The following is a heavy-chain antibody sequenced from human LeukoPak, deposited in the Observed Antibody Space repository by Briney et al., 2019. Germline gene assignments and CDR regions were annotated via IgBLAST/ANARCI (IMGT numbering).Heavy chain of an antibody. CDR1: GFTFSSYW. J-gene: IGHJ4*02. D-gene: IGHD1-26*01. CDR2: INSDGSNT. V-gene: IGHV3-74*01. CDR3: ARVRVGAPLDY. Sequence: GGSLRLSCAASGFTFSSYWKHWVRQAPGKGLVWVSRINSDGSNTSYADSVKGRFTISRDNAKNTLYLQMNSLRAEDTAVYYCARVRVGAPLDYWGQGTLVTVSS.